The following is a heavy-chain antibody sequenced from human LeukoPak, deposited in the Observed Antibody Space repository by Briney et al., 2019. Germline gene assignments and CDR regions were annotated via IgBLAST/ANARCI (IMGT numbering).Heavy chain of an antibody. CDR2: IWYDGSNK. Sequence: PGGSLRLSCAASGFTFSSYGMHWVRQAPGKGLEWVAAIWYDGSNKYYADSVKGRFTISRDNSKNTLYLQMNSLRAEDTAVYYCARDRITIFGVVIHSMDVWGQGTTVTVSS. V-gene: IGHV3-33*01. CDR1: GFTFSSYG. CDR3: ARDRITIFGVVIHSMDV. J-gene: IGHJ6*02. D-gene: IGHD3-3*01.